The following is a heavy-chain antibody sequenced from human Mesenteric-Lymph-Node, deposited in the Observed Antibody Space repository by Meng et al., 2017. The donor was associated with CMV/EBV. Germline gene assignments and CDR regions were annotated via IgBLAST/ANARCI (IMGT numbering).Heavy chain of an antibody. V-gene: IGHV3-74*01. J-gene: IGHJ4*02. CDR1: CFTFCSSC. CDR2: INSDGSST. D-gene: IGHD3-3*01. Sequence: CFTFCSSCIIVVLQAPAEGLVWVSRINSDGSSTSYADSVKGRFTISRDNAKNTLYLQMNSLRAEDTAVYYCARDHGPPDYDIWIDYWGQGTLVTVSS. CDR3: ARDHGPPDYDIWIDY.